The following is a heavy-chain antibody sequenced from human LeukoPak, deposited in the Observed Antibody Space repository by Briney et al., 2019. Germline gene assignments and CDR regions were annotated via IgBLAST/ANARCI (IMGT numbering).Heavy chain of an antibody. CDR3: ASAIAYDSRGYFDY. Sequence: GESLKISCKGSGYSFTSYWIGWVRQMPGEGLEWMGIIYLGDSDIRYSPSFQGQVTISADKSISTAYLQWSSLKASDTAMYYCASAIAYDSRGYFDYWGQGTLVTVSS. V-gene: IGHV5-51*01. CDR1: GYSFTSYW. D-gene: IGHD3-22*01. CDR2: IYLGDSDI. J-gene: IGHJ4*02.